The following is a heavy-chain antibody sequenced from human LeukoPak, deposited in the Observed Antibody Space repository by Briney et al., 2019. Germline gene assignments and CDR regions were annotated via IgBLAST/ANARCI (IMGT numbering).Heavy chain of an antibody. CDR3: ARGAQTYYDKAPVDY. J-gene: IGHJ4*02. CDR2: IYYSGST. Sequence: KPSETLSLTCTVSGGSISSSSYYWGWSRQPPGKGLEWIGSIYYSGSTYYNPSLKSRVTISVDTSKSQFSLKLNSMTAADTAVYYCARGAQTYYDKAPVDYWGQGTLVTVSS. D-gene: IGHD3-22*01. V-gene: IGHV4-39*07. CDR1: GGSISSSSYY.